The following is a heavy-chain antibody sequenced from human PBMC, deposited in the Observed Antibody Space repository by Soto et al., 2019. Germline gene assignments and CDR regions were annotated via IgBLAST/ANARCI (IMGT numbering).Heavy chain of an antibody. D-gene: IGHD3-3*01. V-gene: IGHV5-51*01. CDR3: ARLERSGYYPYYYYYGMDV. CDR1: GYSFISYW. CDR2: IYPGDSDT. J-gene: IGHJ6*01. Sequence: PGESQKNSCKCSGYSFISYWIGWVRQMTGKGLEWMGIIYPGDSDTRYSPSFQGQVTISADKSISTAYLQWSSLKASDTAMYYCARLERSGYYPYYYYYGMDVWGQGTTVTVSS.